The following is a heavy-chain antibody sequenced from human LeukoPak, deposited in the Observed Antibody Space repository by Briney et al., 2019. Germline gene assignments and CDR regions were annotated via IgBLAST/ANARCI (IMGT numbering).Heavy chain of an antibody. CDR2: ISSGSSSI. CDR3: ARDYCSSTSCYTGFDH. D-gene: IGHD2-2*02. Sequence: GGSLRLSCAASGFTFSDYYMSWIRQAPGKGLEWVSYISSGSSSIYYADSVKGRFTISRDNAKNSLYLQVNSLRVEDTAVYYCARDYCSSTSCYTGFDHWGQGTLVTVSS. V-gene: IGHV3-11*01. CDR1: GFTFSDYY. J-gene: IGHJ4*02.